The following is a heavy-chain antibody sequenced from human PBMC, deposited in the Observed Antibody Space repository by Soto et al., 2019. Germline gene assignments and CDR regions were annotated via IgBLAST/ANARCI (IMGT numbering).Heavy chain of an antibody. V-gene: IGHV4-4*02. CDR3: ARVQLVRGVYYYGMDV. D-gene: IGHD6-6*01. CDR2: IYHSRST. Sequence: SETLSLTCAVSGGSISISNWCSCVRQPPGKGLEWIGEIYHSRSTNYNPSLKSRVTISVDESKNQFSLKLSSVTAADTAVYYCARVQLVRGVYYYGMDVWGQGTTVTVSS. CDR1: GGSISISNW. J-gene: IGHJ6*02.